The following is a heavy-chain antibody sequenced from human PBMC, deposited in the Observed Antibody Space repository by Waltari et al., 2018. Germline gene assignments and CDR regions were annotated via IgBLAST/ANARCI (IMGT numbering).Heavy chain of an antibody. CDR2: MNPKTGHA. CDR3: TRGRLSLGDYDWFDP. CDR1: GNALTTSD. V-gene: IGHV1-8*01. D-gene: IGHD3-16*01. J-gene: IGHJ5*02. Sequence: QVQLVQSGAGVKKPGASVKVSCRASGNALTTSDVNWVRQAPGQGPEWMGWMNPKTGHAGYAQKFHGRVTMTTNTSISTAYMHLVRLTSDDTAVYYCTRGRLSLGDYDWFDPWGQGTLVTVSS.